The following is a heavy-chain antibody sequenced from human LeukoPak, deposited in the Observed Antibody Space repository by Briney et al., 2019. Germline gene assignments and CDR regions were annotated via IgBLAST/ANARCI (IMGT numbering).Heavy chain of an antibody. V-gene: IGHV4-31*03. Sequence: SETLSLTCTLSGGSLSRGGYYSSWIRQHPGKGLEWIGYIYYSESTYYNPSLKSRVTISVATSKNQFSLKLSSVTAADTAVYCCARGSGTAFDICGQGKMVTVSS. CDR3: ARGSGTAFDI. CDR1: GGSLSRGGYY. J-gene: IGHJ3*02. CDR2: IYYSEST. D-gene: IGHD2-15*01.